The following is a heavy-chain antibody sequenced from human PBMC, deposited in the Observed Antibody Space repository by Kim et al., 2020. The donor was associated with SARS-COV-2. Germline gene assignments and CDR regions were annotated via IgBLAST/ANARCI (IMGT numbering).Heavy chain of an antibody. J-gene: IGHJ3*02. V-gene: IGHV3-33*06. D-gene: IGHD3-22*01. Sequence: GGSLRLSCAASGFTFSSYGMHWVRQAPGKGLEWVAVIWYDGSNKYYADSVKGRFTISRDNSKNTLYLQMNSLRAEDTAVYYCAKEVKSAWYDSSRGVDAFDIWGQGTMVTVSS. CDR2: IWYDGSNK. CDR3: AKEVKSAWYDSSRGVDAFDI. CDR1: GFTFSSYG.